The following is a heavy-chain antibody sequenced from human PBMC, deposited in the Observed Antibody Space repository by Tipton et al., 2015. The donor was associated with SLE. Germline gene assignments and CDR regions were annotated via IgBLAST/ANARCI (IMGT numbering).Heavy chain of an antibody. J-gene: IGHJ4*02. Sequence: SLRLSCAASGFTFSNHNMGWVRQAPGKGLEWVSAISGSGYYTYYADSVKGRFTISRDNSKNTLFLHMNSLRADDTAVHYCATTLAVAGSFDYWGQGTVVTVSS. CDR1: GFTFSNHN. CDR2: ISGSGYYT. CDR3: ATTLAVAGSFDY. V-gene: IGHV3-23*01. D-gene: IGHD6-19*01.